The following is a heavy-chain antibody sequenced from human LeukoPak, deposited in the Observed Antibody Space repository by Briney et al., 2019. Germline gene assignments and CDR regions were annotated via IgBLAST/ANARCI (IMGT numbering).Heavy chain of an antibody. Sequence: PSETLSLTCTVSGGSISSSSYYWGWIRQPPGKGLEWIGSLYYSGSTYYNPSLKSRVTISVDTSKNQFSLSLTSVTAADTAVYYCARRVGAYYYYMDVWGKGTTVTVSS. CDR3: ARRVGAYYYYMDV. D-gene: IGHD3-3*01. CDR2: LYYSGST. J-gene: IGHJ6*03. CDR1: GGSISSSSYY. V-gene: IGHV4-39*01.